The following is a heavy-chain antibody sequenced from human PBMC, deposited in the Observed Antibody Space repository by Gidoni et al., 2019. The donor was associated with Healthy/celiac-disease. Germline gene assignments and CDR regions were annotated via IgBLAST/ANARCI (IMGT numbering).Heavy chain of an antibody. Sequence: EVQLVQSGAAVNKPGESLTISCKGSGYSFTSYWIGWVRQMPGKGLEWMGIIYPGDSDTRYSPSFQGQVTISADKSISTAYLQWSSLKASDTAMYYCARTADITAAAGIFDYWGQGTLVTVSS. CDR3: ARTADITAAAGIFDY. D-gene: IGHD6-13*01. CDR1: GYSFTSYW. CDR2: IYPGDSDT. J-gene: IGHJ4*02. V-gene: IGHV5-51*03.